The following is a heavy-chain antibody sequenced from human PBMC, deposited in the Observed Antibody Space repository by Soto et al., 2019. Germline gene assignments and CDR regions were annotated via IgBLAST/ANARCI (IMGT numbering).Heavy chain of an antibody. V-gene: IGHV1-69*14. CDR2: ITPILSTA. Sequence: QVQLVQSGAEVKKPGSSVKVSCKASGGTFSSYAISWVRQAPGQGLEWMGGITPILSTANYAQKFQGRVTITAATSTSTAYRGLSSLRSEDTAVYYCARDDRNDGDCRDYCGMDVWGQGATVTVSS. D-gene: IGHD2-21*02. CDR3: ARDDRNDGDCRDYCGMDV. J-gene: IGHJ6*02. CDR1: GGTFSSYA.